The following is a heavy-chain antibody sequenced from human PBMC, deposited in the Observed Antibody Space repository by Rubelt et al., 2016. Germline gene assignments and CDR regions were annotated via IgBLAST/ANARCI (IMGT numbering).Heavy chain of an antibody. D-gene: IGHD4-17*01. J-gene: IGHJ1*01. CDR3: ARDRGALTVEYFQH. Sequence: EVQLLESGGGLVQPGGSLRLSCAASGFTFSSYSMNWVRQAPGKGLEWVSYISGSSGSINYADSVKGRFTISRDNSKNTLYLERHSLGAEDTAVYYCARDRGALTVEYFQHWGQGTLVTVSS. V-gene: IGHV3-48*01. CDR1: GFTFSSYS. CDR2: ISGSSGSI.